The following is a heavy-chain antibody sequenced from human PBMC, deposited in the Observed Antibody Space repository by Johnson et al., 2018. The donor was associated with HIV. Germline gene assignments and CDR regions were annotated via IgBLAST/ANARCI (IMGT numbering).Heavy chain of an antibody. CDR3: AKDSKVKRLTADAFDI. V-gene: IGHV3-43*01. J-gene: IGHJ3*02. Sequence: VQLVESGGVVVQPGGSLRLSCAASGFTFDDYTMHWVRQAPGKGLEWVSLISWDGGSTYYADSVKGRFTISRDNSNNSLYLQMNSLRTEDTALYYCAKDSKVKRLTADAFDIWGQGAMIAVPS. CDR2: ISWDGGST. D-gene: IGHD4-23*01. CDR1: GFTFDDYT.